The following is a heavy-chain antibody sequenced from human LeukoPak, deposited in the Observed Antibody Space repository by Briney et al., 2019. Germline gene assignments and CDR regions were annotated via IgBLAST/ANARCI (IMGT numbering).Heavy chain of an antibody. CDR2: IWYDGNNK. CDR1: GFTFSSYG. D-gene: IGHD2-15*01. V-gene: IGHV3-33*01. J-gene: IGHJ4*02. Sequence: QPGGSLRLSCAASGFTFSSYGMLWVRQAPGKGLEWVALIWYDGNNKYYADSVKGRFTISRDNSKNTLYLQLNSLRAEDTAVFYCARQHCSGGDCYFFDWGQGTLVTVSS. CDR3: ARQHCSGGDCYFFD.